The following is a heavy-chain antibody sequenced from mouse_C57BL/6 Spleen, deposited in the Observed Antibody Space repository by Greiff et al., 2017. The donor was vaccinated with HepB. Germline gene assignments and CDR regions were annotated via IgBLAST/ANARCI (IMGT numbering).Heavy chain of an antibody. CDR3: ARGITTVVRYFDY. CDR2: IDPSDSYT. Sequence: QVQLQQSGAELVKPGASVKLSCKASGYTFTSYWMQWVKQRPGQGLEWIGEIDPSDSYTNYNQKFKGKATLTVDTSSSTAYMQLSSLTSEDSAVYYCARGITTVVRYFDYWGQGTTLTVSS. J-gene: IGHJ2*01. CDR1: GYTFTSYW. D-gene: IGHD1-1*01. V-gene: IGHV1-50*01.